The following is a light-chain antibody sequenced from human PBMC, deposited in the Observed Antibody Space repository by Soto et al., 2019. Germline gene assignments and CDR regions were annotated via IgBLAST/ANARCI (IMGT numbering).Light chain of an antibody. V-gene: IGKV1-33*01. J-gene: IGKJ4*01. CDR3: QHANCFLLT. Sequence: DVHMTLSPSSLSASVGDRVIITCQASHDINNYLNWYQQKPGKAPKLLIYDAGYLEAGVPARFSGSGSGTQFTFIISSLQPEDIATYYCQHANCFLLTFGGVTKVDI. CDR1: HDINNY. CDR2: DAG.